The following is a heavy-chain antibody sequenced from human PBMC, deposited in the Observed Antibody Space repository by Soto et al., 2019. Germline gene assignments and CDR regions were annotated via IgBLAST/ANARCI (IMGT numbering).Heavy chain of an antibody. V-gene: IGHV3-64*01. D-gene: IGHD6-6*01. CDR1: GLTLSGYA. CDR2: ISSNGVGT. Sequence: EVQLAESGGGLAQPGGSVRLSCAASGLTLSGYAMDWVRQAPGKGLEYVSGISSNGVGTYYANSVQGRFTISRDNSKKTVYLHMGSLIPEDMAVYYCARRARPDFYYMDVWGKGTTVTVSS. J-gene: IGHJ6*03. CDR3: ARRARPDFYYMDV.